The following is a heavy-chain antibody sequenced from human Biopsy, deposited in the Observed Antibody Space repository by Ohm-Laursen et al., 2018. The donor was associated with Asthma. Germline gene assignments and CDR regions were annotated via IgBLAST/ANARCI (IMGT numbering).Heavy chain of an antibody. CDR3: ARDLSFYDSSGYYRRWFDP. J-gene: IGHJ5*02. CDR2: IYYSGST. Sequence: TLSLTWTVSGGSISSGGYYWSWIRQHPGKGLEWIGYIYYSGSTYYNPSLKSRVTISVDTSKNQFSLKLSSVTAADTAVYYCARDLSFYDSSGYYRRWFDPWGQGTLVTVSS. D-gene: IGHD3-22*01. V-gene: IGHV4-30-4*08. CDR1: GGSISSGGYY.